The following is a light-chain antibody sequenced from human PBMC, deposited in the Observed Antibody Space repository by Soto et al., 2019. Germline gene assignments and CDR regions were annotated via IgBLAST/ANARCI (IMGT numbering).Light chain of an antibody. CDR1: QNVGSF. CDR2: KAS. V-gene: IGKV1-5*03. Sequence: DIQMTQSPSSLSASVGDRVSLTCRAGQNVGSFVNWYQLKPGKAPKVLIFKASTLESGVPSRFSGSGSGTEFTLTISSLQPDDSAIYYCQQYNSLVTFGGGTKVDIK. CDR3: QQYNSLVT. J-gene: IGKJ4*01.